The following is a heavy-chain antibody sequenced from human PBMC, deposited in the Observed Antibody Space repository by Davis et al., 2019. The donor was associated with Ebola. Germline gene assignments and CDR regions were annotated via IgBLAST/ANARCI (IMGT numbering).Heavy chain of an antibody. V-gene: IGHV3-73*01. Sequence: GESLKISCAASGFTFSGSAMHWVRQASGKGLEWVGRIRSKANSYATAYAASVKGRFTISRDDSKNTAYLQMNSLKTEDTAVYYCTTPGVTIPYYYYGMDVWGQGTTVTVSS. D-gene: IGHD4-23*01. CDR1: GFTFSGSA. CDR3: TTPGVTIPYYYYGMDV. CDR2: IRSKANSYAT. J-gene: IGHJ6*02.